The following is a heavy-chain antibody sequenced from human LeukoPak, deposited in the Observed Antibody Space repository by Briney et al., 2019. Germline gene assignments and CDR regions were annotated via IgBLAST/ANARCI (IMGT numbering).Heavy chain of an antibody. CDR1: GFTFSSYE. CDR3: ARDDEDDY. CDR2: ISSSSSTI. Sequence: GGSLRLSCAASGFTFSSYEMNWVRQAPGKGLEWVSYISSSSSTIYYADSVKGRFTISRDNAKNSLYLQMNSLRAEDTAVYYCARDDEDDYWGQGTLVTVSS. V-gene: IGHV3-48*01. J-gene: IGHJ4*02.